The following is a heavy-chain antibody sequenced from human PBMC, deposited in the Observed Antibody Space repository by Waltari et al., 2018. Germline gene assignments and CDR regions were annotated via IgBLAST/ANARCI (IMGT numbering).Heavy chain of an antibody. J-gene: IGHJ6*02. Sequence: DVHLVESGGGLVQPGGSLRRSCVASGFTFSSYWMHWVRRVPGKGLTWVSHINSDGTGTTYADSVKGRFTVSRDNAKSTLFLQMTSLRAEDTAVYFCVRDDPGYGLDVWGQGTTVTVSS. CDR1: GFTFSSYW. CDR3: VRDDPGYGLDV. V-gene: IGHV3-74*03. CDR2: INSDGTGT. D-gene: IGHD7-27*01.